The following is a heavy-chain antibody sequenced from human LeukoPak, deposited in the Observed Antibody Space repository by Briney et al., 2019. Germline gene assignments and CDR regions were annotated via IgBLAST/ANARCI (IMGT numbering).Heavy chain of an antibody. Sequence: PSETLSLTCTVSGGSISSYYWSWIRQPPGKGLEWIGYIYYSGSTNYNPSLKSRVTISVDTSKNQFSLKLSSVTAADTAVYYCAXXTEVRGRYFDYWGQGTLVTVSS. V-gene: IGHV4-59*08. J-gene: IGHJ4*02. CDR2: IYYSGST. D-gene: IGHD3-10*01. CDR1: GGSISSYY. CDR3: AXXTEVRGRYFDY.